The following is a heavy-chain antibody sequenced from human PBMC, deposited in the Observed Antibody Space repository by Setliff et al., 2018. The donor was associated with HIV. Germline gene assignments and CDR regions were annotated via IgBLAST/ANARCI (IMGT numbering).Heavy chain of an antibody. J-gene: IGHJ3*02. V-gene: IGHV4-28*02. CDR3: ARTVPHGAAQDAFDI. CDR1: GYSISTNEW. CDR2: ISNSGKI. D-gene: IGHD4-17*01. Sequence: TLSLTCAVSGYSISTNEWWGWIRQPPGKGLAWIGYISNSGKIYYDPSLNSRVTLSADTSKNQLSLKLTSVTAEDTGVYYCARTVPHGAAQDAFDIWGQGTVVTVSS.